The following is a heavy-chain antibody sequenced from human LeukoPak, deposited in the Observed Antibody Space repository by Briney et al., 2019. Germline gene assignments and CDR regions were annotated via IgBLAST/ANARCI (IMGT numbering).Heavy chain of an antibody. CDR1: GGTFSSYA. D-gene: IGHD2-15*01. J-gene: IGHJ4*02. CDR3: ATGQVGNHIVVVVADY. V-gene: IGHV1-69*13. CDR2: IIPIFGTA. Sequence: SVKVSFTASGGTFSSYAISWVRQAPGQGLEWMGGIIPIFGTANYAQKFQGRVTITADESTSTAYMELSSLRSEDTAVYYCATGQVGNHIVVVVADYWGQGTLVTVSS.